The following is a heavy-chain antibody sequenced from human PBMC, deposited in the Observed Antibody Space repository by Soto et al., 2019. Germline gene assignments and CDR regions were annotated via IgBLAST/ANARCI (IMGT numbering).Heavy chain of an antibody. CDR1: GFTFSVFA. V-gene: IGHV3-23*01. Sequence: EVQLLESGGGLVQPGGSLRLSCAASGFTFSVFAMSWVRQAPGKGLELVSTISGRGENTYYADSVKGRFTISRDNFQTTLQLQMTSVRGEDTAVYYCAKDRGTGDYGVNAVDIWGQGTMVTVAS. D-gene: IGHD7-27*01. CDR3: AKDRGTGDYGVNAVDI. J-gene: IGHJ3*02. CDR2: ISGRGENT.